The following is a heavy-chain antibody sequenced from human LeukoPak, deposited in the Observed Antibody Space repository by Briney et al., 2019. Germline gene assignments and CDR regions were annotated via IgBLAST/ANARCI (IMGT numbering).Heavy chain of an antibody. J-gene: IGHJ4*02. Sequence: SETLSLTCAVYGGSFSGYYWSWIRQPSGKGLEWIGEINHSGSTNYNPSLKSRVTISVDTSKNQFSLKLSSVTAADTAVYYCARVGVAGTGYWGQGTLVTVSS. D-gene: IGHD6-19*01. CDR3: ARVGVAGTGY. CDR2: INHSGST. CDR1: GGSFSGYY. V-gene: IGHV4-34*01.